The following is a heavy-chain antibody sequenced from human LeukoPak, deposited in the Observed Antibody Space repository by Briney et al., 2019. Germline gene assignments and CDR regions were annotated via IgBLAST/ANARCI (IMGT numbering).Heavy chain of an antibody. D-gene: IGHD5-18*01. CDR1: GYTFTSYG. Sequence: ASVKVSCKASGYTFTSYGISWVRQAPGQGLEWMGWISAYNGNTNYAQKLQGRVTMTTDTSTSTAYMELRSLRSDDTAVYYCARIKDTAMVTEVDYYYYMDVWGKGTTVTVSS. CDR2: ISAYNGNT. CDR3: ARIKDTAMVTEVDYYYYMDV. J-gene: IGHJ6*03. V-gene: IGHV1-18*01.